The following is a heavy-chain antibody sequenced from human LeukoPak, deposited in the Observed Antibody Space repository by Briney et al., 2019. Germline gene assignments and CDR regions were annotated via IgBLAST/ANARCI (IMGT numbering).Heavy chain of an antibody. CDR1: GGSLSSTTYY. D-gene: IGHD3-16*02. V-gene: IGHV4-39*07. CDR3: ARDFLYDYVWGSFRYTFDY. Sequence: SETLSLTCTVSGGSLSSTTYYWGWIRQPPGKGLEWIGTIYYTGSTYYNPSLKSRVTMSLDTSKNQFSLKLSSVTAADTAVYYCARDFLYDYVWGSFRYTFDYWGQGTLVTVSS. CDR2: IYYTGST. J-gene: IGHJ4*02.